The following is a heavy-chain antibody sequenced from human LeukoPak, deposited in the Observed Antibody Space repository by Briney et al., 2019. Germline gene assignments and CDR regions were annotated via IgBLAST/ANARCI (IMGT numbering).Heavy chain of an antibody. J-gene: IGHJ4*02. CDR2: IYPGDSDT. CDR3: ARRLAAYDFWSGYQQYYFDY. Sequence: GESLKISCKGSGYSFTSYWIGWVRQMPGKGLEWMGIIYPGDSDTRYSPSFQGQVTISADKSISTAYLQWSSLKASDTAMHYCARRLAAYDFWSGYQQYYFDYWGQGTLVTVSS. CDR1: GYSFTSYW. D-gene: IGHD3-3*01. V-gene: IGHV5-51*01.